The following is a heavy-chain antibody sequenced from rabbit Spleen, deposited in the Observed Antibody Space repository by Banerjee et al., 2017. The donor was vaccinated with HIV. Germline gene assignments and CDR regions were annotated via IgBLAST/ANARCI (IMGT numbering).Heavy chain of an antibody. Sequence: EQLEESGGGLVKPEGSLTLTCKASGVSLNDKDVMCWVRQAPGKGLEWIACINIASGSAYYATWVISRFTISKASSTTVTLHVTSLTVADTATYFCARDTSSSFSSYGMDLWGPGTLVTVS. CDR1: GVSLNDKDV. CDR3: ARDTSSSFSSYGMDL. V-gene: IGHV1S45*01. J-gene: IGHJ6*01. CDR2: INIASGSA. D-gene: IGHD1-1*01.